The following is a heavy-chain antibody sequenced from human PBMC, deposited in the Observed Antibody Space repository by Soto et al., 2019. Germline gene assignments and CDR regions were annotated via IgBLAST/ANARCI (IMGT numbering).Heavy chain of an antibody. Sequence: TLSLTCCVARGSMRSTGYYWGWIRQHPGKGLEWIGDIYNSGSTHYNPSLKGRVSILLDTSNNQFSLKLTSVHAADTALYYCARYKSDIALPSLYYFDYSGQGTVVTVSS. CDR2: IYNSGST. D-gene: IGHD2-8*02. CDR1: RGSMRSTGYY. J-gene: IGHJ4*02. V-gene: IGHV4-31*03. CDR3: ARYKSDIALPSLYYFDY.